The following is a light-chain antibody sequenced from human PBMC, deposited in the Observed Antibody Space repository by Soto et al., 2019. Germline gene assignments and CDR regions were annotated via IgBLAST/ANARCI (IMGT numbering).Light chain of an antibody. CDR2: AAS. V-gene: IGKV1-39*01. Sequence: DIQMTQSPSSLSASVGDRVTITCRASQSISSYLNWYQQKPGKAPKLLIYAASSLQSGVPSRFSGRRSGTDFTLTISSLQPEDFENYYCQQSYSTPPVTFGGGTKVEIK. CDR3: QQSYSTPPVT. J-gene: IGKJ4*01. CDR1: QSISSY.